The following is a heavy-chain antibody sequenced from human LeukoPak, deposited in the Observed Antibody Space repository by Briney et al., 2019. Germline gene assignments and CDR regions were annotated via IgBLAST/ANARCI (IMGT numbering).Heavy chain of an antibody. Sequence: ASVKVSCKASGYTFTSYDINWVRQATGQGLEWVGWMNPNSGNTGYAQKFQGRVTITRNTSISTAYMELSSLRSEDTAVYYCAREGSATRGFDYWGQGTLVTVSS. D-gene: IGHD2-15*01. CDR2: MNPNSGNT. CDR3: AREGSATRGFDY. CDR1: GYTFTSYD. V-gene: IGHV1-8*03. J-gene: IGHJ4*02.